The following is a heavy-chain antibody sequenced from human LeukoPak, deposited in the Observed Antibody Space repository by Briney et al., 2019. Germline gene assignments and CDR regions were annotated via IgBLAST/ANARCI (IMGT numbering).Heavy chain of an antibody. V-gene: IGHV3-7*04. CDR1: GFTFSNYW. J-gene: IGHJ4*02. D-gene: IGHD6-13*01. Sequence: GGSLRLSCAASGFTFSNYWMSWVRQAPGKGLEWVANIKQDGSDKYYVDSVKGRFTISRDNAKNSLYLQMNSLRAEDTAVYYCARDGAAVPGGDFWGQGTLVTVSS. CDR2: IKQDGSDK. CDR3: ARDGAAVPGGDF.